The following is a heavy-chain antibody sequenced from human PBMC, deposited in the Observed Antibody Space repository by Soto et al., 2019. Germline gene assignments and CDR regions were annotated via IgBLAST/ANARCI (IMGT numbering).Heavy chain of an antibody. Sequence: ASVKVSCKASGYTFTSYGISWVRQAPGQGLEWMGWISAYNGNTNYAQKLQGRVTMTTDTSTSTAYMELRSLRSDGTAVYYCARDSSSCHDGRCCYYYGMDVWGQGTTVTVSS. CDR3: ARDSSSCHDGRCCYYYGMDV. D-gene: IGHD6-13*01. CDR2: ISAYNGNT. V-gene: IGHV1-18*04. J-gene: IGHJ6*02. CDR1: GYTFTSYG.